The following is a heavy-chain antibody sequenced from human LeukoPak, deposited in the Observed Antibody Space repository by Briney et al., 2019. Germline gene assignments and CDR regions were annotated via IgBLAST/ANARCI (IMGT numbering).Heavy chain of an antibody. CDR3: ARASYCTNGVYYTLDY. D-gene: IGHD2-8*01. J-gene: IGHJ4*02. Sequence: ASVKVSCKASGYTFTSYGISWVRQAPGQGLEWMGWISAYNGNTNYAQKLQGRVTMTTDTSTSTAYMELRSLRSDDTAVYYCARASYCTNGVYYTLDYRGQGTLVTVSS. V-gene: IGHV1-18*01. CDR1: GYTFTSYG. CDR2: ISAYNGNT.